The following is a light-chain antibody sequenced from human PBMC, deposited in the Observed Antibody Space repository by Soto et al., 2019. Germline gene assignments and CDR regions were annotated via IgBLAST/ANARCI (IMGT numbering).Light chain of an antibody. V-gene: IGKV1-5*03. CDR1: ESISSW. Sequence: DIQMTQSPGTLSSSXCGGVTIAXXASESISSWLAWYQQKPGKAPKLLIYKASTLESGVPSRFSGSGSGTEFTLTISSLQPDDFATYYCQQYNTYFRTFGQGTKVDIK. CDR3: QQYNTYFRT. J-gene: IGKJ1*01. CDR2: KAS.